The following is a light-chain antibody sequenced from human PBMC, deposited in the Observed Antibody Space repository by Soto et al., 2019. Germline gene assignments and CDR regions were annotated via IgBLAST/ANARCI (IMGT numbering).Light chain of an antibody. CDR1: QNVRSN. CDR2: GAS. V-gene: IGKV3-15*01. CDR3: QQYNNWPPLFT. Sequence: EIMMKQSPATLSVSPGERATLSCWASQNVRSNLAWYQQKPGQAPRLLIYGASTRATDIPARFSGSGSGTEFTLTIGSLQSDDSAVYYCQQYNNWPPLFTFGPGTKVEIK. J-gene: IGKJ3*01.